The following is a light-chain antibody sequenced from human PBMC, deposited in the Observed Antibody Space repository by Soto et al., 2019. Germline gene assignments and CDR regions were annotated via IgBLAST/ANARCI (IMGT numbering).Light chain of an antibody. CDR1: QSVSSN. V-gene: IGKV3-15*01. CDR2: GAS. CDR3: QQYNNWQT. Sequence: EIVMTQSPATLSVSPGDRATLSCRASQSVSSNLAWYQQQPGQAPRLLIYGASNRATGIPARFSGSGSGTEFTLTIRSLQSEDFAVYYCQQYNNWQTFGQGTKLEIK. J-gene: IGKJ2*01.